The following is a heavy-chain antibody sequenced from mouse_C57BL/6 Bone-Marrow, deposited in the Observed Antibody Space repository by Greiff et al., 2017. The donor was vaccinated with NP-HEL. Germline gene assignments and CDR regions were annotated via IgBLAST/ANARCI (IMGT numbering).Heavy chain of an antibody. CDR3: ARGDYEDCDD. Sequence: QVQLQQPGAELVMPGASVKLSCKASGYTFTSYWMHWVKQRPGQGLEWIGEIDPSDSYTNYNQKFKGKSTLTVDKSSSTAYMQLSSLTSEDSAVYYCARGDYEDCDDWGQGTTLTVSS. V-gene: IGHV1-69*01. CDR1: GYTFTSYW. CDR2: IDPSDSYT. D-gene: IGHD2-4*01. J-gene: IGHJ2*01.